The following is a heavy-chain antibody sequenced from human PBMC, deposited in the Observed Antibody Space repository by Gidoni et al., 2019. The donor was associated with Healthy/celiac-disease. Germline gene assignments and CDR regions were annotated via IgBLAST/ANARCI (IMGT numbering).Heavy chain of an antibody. V-gene: IGHV3-30*18. D-gene: IGHD3-3*01. J-gene: IGHJ6*02. CDR3: AKGSSPRPSLTIFGVVRPYDYGMDV. Sequence: QVQLVESGGGVVQPGRSLRLSCAASGFTFSSYGMHWVRPAPGKGLEWGAVISDDGSNKYYADAVKGRFTISRDNSKNTLYLQMNSLRAEDTAVYYCAKGSSPRPSLTIFGVVRPYDYGMDVWGQGTTVTVSS. CDR2: ISDDGSNK. CDR1: GFTFSSYG.